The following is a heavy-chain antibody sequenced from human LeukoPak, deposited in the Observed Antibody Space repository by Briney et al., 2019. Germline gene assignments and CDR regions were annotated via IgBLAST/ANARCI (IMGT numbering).Heavy chain of an antibody. CDR3: ARVVTYYYDSSGRNYYYYYMDV. CDR2: IYYSGST. Sequence: SEPLSLTCTVSGGSISSYYWSWIRQPPGKGLEWIGYIYYSGSTNYNPSLKSRVAISVDTSKNQFSLKLSSVTAADTAVYYCARVVTYYYDSSGRNYYYYYMDVWGKGTTVTVSS. D-gene: IGHD3-22*01. V-gene: IGHV4-59*01. J-gene: IGHJ6*03. CDR1: GGSISSYY.